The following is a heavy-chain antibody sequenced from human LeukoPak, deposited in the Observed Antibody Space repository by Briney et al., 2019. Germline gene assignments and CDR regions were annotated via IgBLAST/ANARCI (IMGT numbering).Heavy chain of an antibody. V-gene: IGHV3-23*01. D-gene: IGHD4-17*01. J-gene: IGHJ4*02. CDR2: ISGSGGST. CDR1: GFTFSSYA. CDR3: APHKGDYRQRYFDY. Sequence: PGGSLRLSCAASGFTFSSYAMSWVRQAPGKGLEWVSAISGSGGSTYYADSVKGRFTISRGNSKNTLYLQMNSLRAEDTAVYYCAPHKGDYRQRYFDYWGQGTLVTVSS.